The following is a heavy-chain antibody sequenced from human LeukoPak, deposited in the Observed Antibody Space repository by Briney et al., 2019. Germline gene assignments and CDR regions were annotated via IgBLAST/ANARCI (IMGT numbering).Heavy chain of an antibody. CDR2: IYYSGST. Sequence: PSETLSLTCTVSGGSISSYYWSWLRQPPGKGLEWIGYIYYSGSTNYNPSLKSRVTISVDTSKNQFSLKLSSVPAADTAVYYCARLERGFDYWGQGTLVTVSS. CDR3: ARLERGFDY. CDR1: GGSISSYY. J-gene: IGHJ4*02. D-gene: IGHD1-1*01. V-gene: IGHV4-59*01.